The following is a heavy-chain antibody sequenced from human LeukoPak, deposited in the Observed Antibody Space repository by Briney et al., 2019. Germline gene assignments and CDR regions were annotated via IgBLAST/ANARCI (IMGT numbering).Heavy chain of an antibody. CDR2: IYYSGST. J-gene: IGHJ5*02. D-gene: IGHD2-2*01. Sequence: SETLSLTCTVSGGSISSGDYYWSWIRQPPGKGLEWIGYIYYSGSTYYNPSLKSRVTISVDTSKNQFSLKLSSVTAADTAVYYCAREGTSTKEVIDPWGQGTLVTVSS. CDR3: AREGTSTKEVIDP. CDR1: GGSISSGDYY. V-gene: IGHV4-30-4*08.